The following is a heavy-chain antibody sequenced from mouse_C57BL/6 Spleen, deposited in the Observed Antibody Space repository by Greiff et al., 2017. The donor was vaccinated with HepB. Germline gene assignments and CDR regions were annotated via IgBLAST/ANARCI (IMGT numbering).Heavy chain of an antibody. CDR1: GYTFTDYY. J-gene: IGHJ4*01. D-gene: IGHD2-2*01. Sequence: VQLKESGPVLVKPGASVKMSCKASGYTFTDYYMNWVKQSHGKSLEWIGVINPYNGGTSYNQKFKGKATLTVDKSSSTAYMELNSLTSEDSAVYYCARKDLWLRDAMDYWGQGTSVTASS. CDR2: INPYNGGT. CDR3: ARKDLWLRDAMDY. V-gene: IGHV1-19*01.